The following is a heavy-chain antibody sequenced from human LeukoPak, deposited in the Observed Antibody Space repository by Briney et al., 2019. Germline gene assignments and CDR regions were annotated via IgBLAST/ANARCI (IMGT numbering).Heavy chain of an antibody. V-gene: IGHV3-21*04. CDR3: ARAHYYGSGSPMGY. D-gene: IGHD3-10*01. J-gene: IGHJ4*02. CDR1: GFTFSTYT. CDR2: ISSSSSYM. Sequence: GGSLRLSCAASGFTFSTYTMNWVRQAPGKGLEWVSFISSSSSYMYYADPVKGRFTISRDNAKNSLYLQMNSLRAEDTAVYYCARAHYYGSGSPMGYWGQGTLVTVSS.